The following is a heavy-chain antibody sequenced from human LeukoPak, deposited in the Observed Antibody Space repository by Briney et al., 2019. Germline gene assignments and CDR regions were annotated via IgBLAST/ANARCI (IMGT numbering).Heavy chain of an antibody. CDR1: GFTFSAYW. J-gene: IGHJ5*02. CDR2: IKDDGSDK. V-gene: IGHV3-7*01. CDR3: ARDLGQYYDTSDNWFDP. D-gene: IGHD3-22*01. Sequence: PGGSLRLSCAASGFTFSAYWMSWVRQAPGKGLEWVANIKDDGSDKYYVDSVKGRFTISRDNAKNTLNLQMNSLRAEDTAVYYCARDLGQYYDTSDNWFDPWGQGTLVTVSS.